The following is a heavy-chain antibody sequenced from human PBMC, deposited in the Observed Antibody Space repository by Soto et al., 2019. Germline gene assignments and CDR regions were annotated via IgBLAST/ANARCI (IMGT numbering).Heavy chain of an antibody. J-gene: IGHJ3*02. CDR3: AREGPYCSSTSCSGAFDI. V-gene: IGHV3-13*01. D-gene: IGHD2-2*01. CDR1: GFTFSSYD. CDR2: IGTAGDT. Sequence: GGSLRLSCAASGFTFSSYDMHWVRQATGKGLEWVSAIGTAGDTYYPGSVKGRFTISRENAKNSLYLQMNSLRAGDTAVYYCAREGPYCSSTSCSGAFDIWGQGTMVTVSS.